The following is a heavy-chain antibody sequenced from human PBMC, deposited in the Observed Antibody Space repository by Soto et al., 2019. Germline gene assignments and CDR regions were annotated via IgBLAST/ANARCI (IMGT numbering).Heavy chain of an antibody. CDR2: ISSSSSYT. J-gene: IGHJ4*02. CDR1: GFTFSDYY. Sequence: GGSLRLSCSVAGFTFSDYYMSWIRQAPGKGLEWVSYISSSSSYTNYADSVKGRFTISRDNAKNSLYLQMNSLRAEDTAVYYCASSRLDSSGYDDYWGQGTLVTVSS. V-gene: IGHV3-11*06. D-gene: IGHD3-22*01. CDR3: ASSRLDSSGYDDY.